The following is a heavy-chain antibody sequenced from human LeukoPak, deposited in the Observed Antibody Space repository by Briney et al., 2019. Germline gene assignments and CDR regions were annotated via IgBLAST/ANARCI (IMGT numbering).Heavy chain of an antibody. J-gene: IGHJ4*02. D-gene: IGHD3-10*01. Sequence: ASVKVSCKASGYTFTGYYMHWVRQAPGQGLEWMGWINPNSGGTNYAQKFQGRVTMTRDTSISTAYMELSRLRSDDTAVYYCARVSGSALLWFGDSGTDYWGQGTLVTVSS. CDR3: ARVSGSALLWFGDSGTDY. V-gene: IGHV1-2*02. CDR2: INPNSGGT. CDR1: GYTFTGYY.